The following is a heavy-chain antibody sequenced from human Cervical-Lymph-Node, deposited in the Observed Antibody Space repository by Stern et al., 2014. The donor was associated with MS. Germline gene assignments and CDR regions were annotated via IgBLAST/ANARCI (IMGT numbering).Heavy chain of an antibody. V-gene: IGHV3-72*01. CDR3: ARTTVKMGYFNH. CDR2: SRNKARRFTT. CDR1: GFIFSDHY. D-gene: IGHD4-17*01. Sequence: EVQLVESGGGLVQPGGSLRLSCTVSGFIFSDHYIDWVRQAPGKGLEWVGRSRNKARRFTTDYAASVKGRFTLSRDATKNSLYLQMNSLKTEDTAVYYCARTTVKMGYFNHWGQGILVSVSS. J-gene: IGHJ4*02.